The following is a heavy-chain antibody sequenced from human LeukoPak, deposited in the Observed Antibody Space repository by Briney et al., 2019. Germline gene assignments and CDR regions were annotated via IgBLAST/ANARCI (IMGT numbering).Heavy chain of an antibody. CDR1: GYTFNTYG. V-gene: IGHV1-18*04. D-gene: IGHD6-19*01. Sequence: ASVKVSCKASGYTFNTYGINWVRQAPGQGLEWMGWISAYNGNTNYAQNFQGRITLTTDTSTSTAYMELTSLRFDVTAVYYCARDGRQWVPLNWFDPWGQGTLVIVSS. J-gene: IGHJ5*02. CDR2: ISAYNGNT. CDR3: ARDGRQWVPLNWFDP.